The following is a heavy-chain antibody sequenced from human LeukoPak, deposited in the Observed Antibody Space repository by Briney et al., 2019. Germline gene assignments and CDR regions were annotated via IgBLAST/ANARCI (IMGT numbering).Heavy chain of an antibody. D-gene: IGHD2-15*01. Sequence: PSETLSLTCTVSGGSISSYFWTWIRQPPGKGMEWIGYTYHSGTTNYNPSRKSRVSISVDTSKNQFSLKLSSVTAADTAVYYCAQKAPYSPAYSQHWGQGTLVTVSS. CDR3: AQKAPYSPAYSQH. CDR2: TYHSGTT. V-gene: IGHV4-59*01. CDR1: GGSISSYF. J-gene: IGHJ1*01.